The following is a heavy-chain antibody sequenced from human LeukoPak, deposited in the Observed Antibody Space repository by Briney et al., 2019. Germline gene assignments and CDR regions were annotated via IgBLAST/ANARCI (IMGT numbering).Heavy chain of an antibody. V-gene: IGHV4-59*01. CDR2: ITYSGST. CDR1: YGSISTYY. CDR3: ARGYSSSWCRRYYFDY. J-gene: IGHJ4*02. Sequence: PSETLSLTCTVSYGSISTYYWSWIRQPPGEGLEWIGYITYSGSTNYNPSLKSRVTISVDTSKNQFSPKLSSVTAADTAVYYCARGYSSSWCRRYYFDYWGQGTLVTVSS. D-gene: IGHD6-13*01.